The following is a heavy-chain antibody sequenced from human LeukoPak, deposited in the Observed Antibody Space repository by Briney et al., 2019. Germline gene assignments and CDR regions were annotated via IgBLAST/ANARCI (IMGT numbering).Heavy chain of an antibody. CDR2: ISYDGSNK. V-gene: IGHV3-30-3*01. CDR1: GFTFSSYA. J-gene: IGHJ4*02. D-gene: IGHD4-17*01. Sequence: GGSLRLSCAASGFTFSSYAMHWVRQAPGKGLEWVAVISYDGSNKYYADSVKGRLTISRDNSKNTLYLQMNSLRAEDTAVYYCARDFTVTTALYYFDYWGQGTLVTVSS. CDR3: ARDFTVTTALYYFDY.